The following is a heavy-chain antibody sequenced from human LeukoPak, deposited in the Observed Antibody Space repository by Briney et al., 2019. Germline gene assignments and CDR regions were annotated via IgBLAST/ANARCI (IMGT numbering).Heavy chain of an antibody. CDR1: GFTFSSYS. Sequence: PGGSLRLSCAASGFTFSSYSMNWVRQAPGKGLEWVSSISSSSSYIYYADSVKGRFTISRDNAKNTLYLQMNSLRAEDTAVYYCAREYPPYDFWSGSDINWFDPWGQGTLVTVSS. J-gene: IGHJ5*02. CDR3: AREYPPYDFWSGSDINWFDP. V-gene: IGHV3-21*01. CDR2: ISSSSSYI. D-gene: IGHD3-3*01.